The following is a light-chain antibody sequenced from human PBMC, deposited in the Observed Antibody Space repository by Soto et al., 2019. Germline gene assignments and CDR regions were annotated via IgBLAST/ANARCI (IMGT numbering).Light chain of an antibody. CDR3: CSYVGATTYV. Sequence: QSVLTQPASVSGSPGQSITISGSGTSSNIGGYNVVSWYQHHPGKAPKVIVYESIKRPSALSDPLSACTSRSTDSLTLSALQAEDEAEYYCCSYVGATTYVFGSGTKVTVL. CDR1: SSNIGGYNV. V-gene: IGLV2-23*01. CDR2: ESI. J-gene: IGLJ1*01.